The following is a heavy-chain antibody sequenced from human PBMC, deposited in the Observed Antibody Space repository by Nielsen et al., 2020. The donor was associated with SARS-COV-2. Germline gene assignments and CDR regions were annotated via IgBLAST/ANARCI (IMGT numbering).Heavy chain of an antibody. CDR3: AKGQQVLLWYGELLFDS. CDR2: ISYDGSYK. CDR1: GFTFSSYA. V-gene: IGHV3-30*18. D-gene: IGHD3-10*01. J-gene: IGHJ4*02. Sequence: GGSLRLSCAVSGFTFSSYAMHWVRQAPGKGLEWVAVISYDGSYKYYADSVKGRFTISRDNSKETLNLQMSSLRVEDTAVYYCAKGQQVLLWYGELLFDSWGQGTRVSVSS.